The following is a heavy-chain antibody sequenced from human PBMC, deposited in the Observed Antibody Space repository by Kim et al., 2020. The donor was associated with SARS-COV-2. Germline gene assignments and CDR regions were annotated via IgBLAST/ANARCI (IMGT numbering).Heavy chain of an antibody. Sequence: GGSLRLSCAASGFTFSSYGMHWVRQAPGKGLEWVAVIWYDGSNKYYADSVKGRFTISRDNSKNTLYLQMNSLRAEDTAVYYCAKDEYCSGGSCYVYGPNYYYYGMDVWGQGTTVTVSS. V-gene: IGHV3-33*06. J-gene: IGHJ6*02. CDR3: AKDEYCSGGSCYVYGPNYYYYGMDV. CDR2: IWYDGSNK. D-gene: IGHD2-15*01. CDR1: GFTFSSYG.